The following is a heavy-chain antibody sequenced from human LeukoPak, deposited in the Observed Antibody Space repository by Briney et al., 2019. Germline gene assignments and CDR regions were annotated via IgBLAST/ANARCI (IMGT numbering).Heavy chain of an antibody. CDR2: VYSSGST. J-gene: IGHJ6*02. Sequence: PSETLSLTCTVSGGSISNGDYYWSWIRQPPGKGLEWIGYVYSSGSTYYNPSLKSRVTISVDTSKNQFSLKLSSVTAADTAVYYCARDTYYYDMDVWGQGTTVTVSS. V-gene: IGHV4-30-4*01. CDR1: GGSISNGDYY. CDR3: ARDTYYYDMDV.